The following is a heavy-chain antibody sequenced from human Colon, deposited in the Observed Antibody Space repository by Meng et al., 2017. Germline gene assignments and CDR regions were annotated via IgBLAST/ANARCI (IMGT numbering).Heavy chain of an antibody. CDR2: IYYTGST. Sequence: VQLQAPAQCMVQPSETLSLTFTVSGGSISGNYWSWIRPSPGRGLEWIAYIYYTGSTNYNPSFKSRATISVDTSKNQFSLNLASVTAADTAVYYCAKYDRPPYCFEYWGQGTLVTVSS. CDR3: AKYDRPPYCFEY. V-gene: IGHV4-59*01. J-gene: IGHJ4*02. D-gene: IGHD2-15*01. CDR1: GGSISGNY.